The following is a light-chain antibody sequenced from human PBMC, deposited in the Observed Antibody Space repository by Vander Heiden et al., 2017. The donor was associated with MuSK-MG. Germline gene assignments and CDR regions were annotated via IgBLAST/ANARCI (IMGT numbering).Light chain of an antibody. J-gene: IGKJ1*01. CDR3: QQYDSYPWT. CDR2: QAS. CDR1: QNLTRW. V-gene: IGKV1-5*03. Sequence: DIQMTQSPSTLSASVGERVTISCRASQNLTRWLAWYQQKPGKAPKLLIFQASSLQSGVSPRFSGSESGTEFTLTIKSLQPDDFATYYCQQYDSYPWTFGQGTRVEIK.